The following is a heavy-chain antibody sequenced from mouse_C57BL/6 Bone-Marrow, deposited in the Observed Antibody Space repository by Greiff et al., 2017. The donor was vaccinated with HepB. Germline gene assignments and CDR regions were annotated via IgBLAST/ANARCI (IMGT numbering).Heavy chain of an antibody. CDR3: ARPRDYDGSWFAY. CDR2: ISSGSSTI. J-gene: IGHJ3*01. Sequence: EVQVVESGGGLVKPGGSLKLSCAASGFTFSDYGMHWVRQAPEKGLEWVAYISSGSSTIYYADTVKGRFTISRDNAKNTLVLQLTSLRSEDTAMYYCARPRDYDGSWFAYWGQGTLVTVSA. D-gene: IGHD2-4*01. V-gene: IGHV5-17*01. CDR1: GFTFSDYG.